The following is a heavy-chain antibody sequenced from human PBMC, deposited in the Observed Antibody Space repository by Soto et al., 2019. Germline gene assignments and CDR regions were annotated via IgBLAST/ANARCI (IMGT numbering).Heavy chain of an antibody. J-gene: IGHJ5*02. CDR2: ISYDGRKE. CDR3: AKSIAVAAGWFDP. CDR1: GFTFSSYG. V-gene: IGHV3-30*18. Sequence: PGGSLRLSCAASGFTFSSYGMHWVRQAPGKGLEWVAFISYDGRKEYYAESEKGRFTISRDNSKNTLFLQMSRLREDDTAVYYCAKSIAVAAGWFDPWGQGTLVTVS. D-gene: IGHD6-19*01.